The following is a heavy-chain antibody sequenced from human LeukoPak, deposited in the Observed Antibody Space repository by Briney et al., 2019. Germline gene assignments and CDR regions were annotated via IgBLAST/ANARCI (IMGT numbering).Heavy chain of an antibody. V-gene: IGHV4-4*07. CDR2: IYTSGSI. Sequence: SETLSLTCTVAGASISSYYWSWIRQPAGKGPEWLGRIYTSGSITYNPSLKSRVTMSADTSKNPLSLKMSSVTAADTAVYYCARDYYDSSGYPLCDYWGQGTLVTVSS. CDR3: ARDYYDSSGYPLCDY. D-gene: IGHD3-22*01. CDR1: GASISSYY. J-gene: IGHJ4*02.